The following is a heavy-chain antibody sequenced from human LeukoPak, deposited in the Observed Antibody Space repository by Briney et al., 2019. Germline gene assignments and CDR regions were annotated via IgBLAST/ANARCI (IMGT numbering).Heavy chain of an antibody. CDR2: IYYSGST. CDR3: ARLTSSGWNPYYYYYYYMDV. J-gene: IGHJ6*03. CDR1: GGSISSSSYY. D-gene: IGHD6-19*01. Sequence: SETLSLTCTVSGGSISSSSYYWGWIRQPPGKGLEWIGRIYYSGSTYYNPSLKSRVTISVDTSKNQFSLKLSSVTAADTAVYYCARLTSSGWNPYYYYYYYMDVWGKGTTVTISS. V-gene: IGHV4-39*01.